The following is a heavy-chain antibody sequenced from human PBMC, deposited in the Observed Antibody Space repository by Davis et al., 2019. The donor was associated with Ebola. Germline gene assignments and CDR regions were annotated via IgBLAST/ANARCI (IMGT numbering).Heavy chain of an antibody. CDR3: ARMGQYGSGSYYYYYYYGMDV. CDR2: INPNSGGT. D-gene: IGHD3-10*01. V-gene: IGHV1-2*04. CDR1: GYTFTGYY. Sequence: AASVKVSCKASGYTFTGYYMHWVRQAPGQGLEWMGWINPNSGGTNYAQKFQGWVTMTRDTSISTAYMELSRLRSEDTAVYYCARMGQYGSGSYYYYYYYGMDVWGQGTTVTVSS. J-gene: IGHJ6*02.